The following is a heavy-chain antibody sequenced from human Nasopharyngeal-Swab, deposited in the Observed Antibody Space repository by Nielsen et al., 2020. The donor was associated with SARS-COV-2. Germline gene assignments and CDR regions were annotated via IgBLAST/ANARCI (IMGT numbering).Heavy chain of an antibody. V-gene: IGHV3-23*01. CDR2: ISGSGGST. Sequence: WIRQPPGKGLEWVSAISGSGGSTYYADSVKGRFTISRDNAKNSLYLQMNSLRAEDTALYYCAKGWKVAYYHMDVWGKGTTVTVSS. D-gene: IGHD1-1*01. J-gene: IGHJ6*03. CDR3: AKGWKVAYYHMDV.